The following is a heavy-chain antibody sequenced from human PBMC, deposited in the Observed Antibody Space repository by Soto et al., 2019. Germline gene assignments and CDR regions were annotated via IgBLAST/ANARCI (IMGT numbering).Heavy chain of an antibody. Sequence: PSETLSLTCTVSGGSISSGGYYWSWIRQHPGKGLEWIGYIYYSGSTYYNPSLKSRVTISVDTSKNQFSLKLSSVTAADTAVYYCARGYLAAAGPFDYWGQGTLVTVSS. D-gene: IGHD6-13*01. CDR3: ARGYLAAAGPFDY. J-gene: IGHJ4*02. CDR1: GGSISSGGYY. V-gene: IGHV4-31*03. CDR2: IYYSGST.